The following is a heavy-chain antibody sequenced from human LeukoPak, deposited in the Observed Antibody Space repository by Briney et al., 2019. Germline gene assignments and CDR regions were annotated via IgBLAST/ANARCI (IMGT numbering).Heavy chain of an antibody. J-gene: IGHJ4*02. CDR2: ISGSGGST. CDR3: AKVRPHIRYFDY. D-gene: IGHD3-9*01. V-gene: IGHV3-23*01. CDR1: GLTLSSYA. Sequence: PGGSLRLSCAASGLTLSSYAMSWVRQAPGKGLEWVSAISGSGGSTYYADSVKGRFTISRDNSKNTLYLQMNSLRAEDTAVYYCAKVRPHIRYFDYWGQGTLVTVSS.